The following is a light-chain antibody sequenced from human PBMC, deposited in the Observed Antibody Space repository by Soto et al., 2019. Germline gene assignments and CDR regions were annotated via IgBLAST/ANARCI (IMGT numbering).Light chain of an antibody. J-gene: IGLJ3*02. CDR3: SSYAGSNNVL. CDR2: EVT. V-gene: IGLV2-8*01. CDR1: SSDVGGYNS. Sequence: QSVLTQPPSASGSPGQSVTISCTGTSSDVGGYNSVSWYQQHPGKAPKVIIYEVTKRPSGVPDRFSGSKSDNTASLTVSGLQAEDDADYYCSSYAGSNNVLFGGGTKVTVL.